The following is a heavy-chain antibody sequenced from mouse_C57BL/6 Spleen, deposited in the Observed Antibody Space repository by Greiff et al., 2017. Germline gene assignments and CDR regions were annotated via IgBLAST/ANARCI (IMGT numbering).Heavy chain of an antibody. V-gene: IGHV5-9-1*02. J-gene: IGHJ3*01. Sequence: EVKVEESGEGLVKPGGSLKLSCAASGFTFSSYAMSWVRQTPEKRLEWVAYISSGGDYIYYADTVKGRFTISRDNARNTLYLQMRSLKSEDTAMYYCTRDGNYRSWFAYWGQGTLVTVSA. D-gene: IGHD2-1*01. CDR1: GFTFSSYA. CDR3: TRDGNYRSWFAY. CDR2: ISSGGDYI.